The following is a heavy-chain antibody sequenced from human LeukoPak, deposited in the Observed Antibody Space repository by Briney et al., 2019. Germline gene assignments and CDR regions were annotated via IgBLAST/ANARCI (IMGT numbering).Heavy chain of an antibody. CDR3: AKVGGDTIIVVVITWYFDY. J-gene: IGHJ4*02. Sequence: GGSLRLSCAASGFTFSSYAMSWVRQAPGKGLEWVSAISSGGGSTYYADSVKGRFTISRDNSKNTLHLQMNSLRAEDTAVYYCAKVGGDTIIVVVITWYFDYWGQGTLVTVSS. CDR2: ISSGGGST. V-gene: IGHV3-23*01. D-gene: IGHD3-22*01. CDR1: GFTFSSYA.